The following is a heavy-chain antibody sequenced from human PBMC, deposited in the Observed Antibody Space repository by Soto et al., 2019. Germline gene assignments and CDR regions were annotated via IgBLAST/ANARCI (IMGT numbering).Heavy chain of an antibody. CDR2: TYYRSKWYN. V-gene: IGHV6-1*01. CDR3: ARERAVGTTAGGMDV. Sequence: SQTLSLTCAISGDSASSNSAAWNWIRQSPSRGLEWLARTYYRSKWYNHYALSVKNRITINSDTSKNQFSLQLKSMTPEDTAVYYCARERAVGTTAGGMDVWGQGTTVTVSS. CDR1: GDSASSNSAA. D-gene: IGHD1-26*01. J-gene: IGHJ6*02.